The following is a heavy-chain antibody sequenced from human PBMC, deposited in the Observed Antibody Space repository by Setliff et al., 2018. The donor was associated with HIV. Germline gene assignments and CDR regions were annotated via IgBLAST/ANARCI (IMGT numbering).Heavy chain of an antibody. CDR1: GFTFSSYA. V-gene: IGHV3-30*07. CDR2: MPDDGSKE. J-gene: IGHJ3*02. Sequence: PGGSLRLSCAASGFTFSSYAMSWVRQAPGKGLEWVAVMPDDGSKEYYTDSVRGRFTMSRDNAKNSLYLQMNSLRAEDTAVYYCARDWPGYGFDIWGQGAMVTVSS. CDR3: ARDWPGYGFDI. D-gene: IGHD7-27*01.